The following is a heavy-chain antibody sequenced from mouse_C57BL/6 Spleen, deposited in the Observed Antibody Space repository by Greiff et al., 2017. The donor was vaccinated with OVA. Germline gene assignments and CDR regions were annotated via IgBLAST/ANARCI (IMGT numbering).Heavy chain of an antibody. J-gene: IGHJ4*01. D-gene: IGHD1-1*01. CDR1: GYTFTSYW. V-gene: IGHV1-74*01. Sequence: QVQLQQSGAELVKPGASVKVSCKASGYTFTSYWMPWVKQRPGQGLEWIGRIHPSDSDTNYNQKFKGKATLTVDKSSSTAYMQISILTSEDSAVYYCVIYQIYSNAMDYWGQGTSVTVSS. CDR3: VIYQIYSNAMDY. CDR2: IHPSDSDT.